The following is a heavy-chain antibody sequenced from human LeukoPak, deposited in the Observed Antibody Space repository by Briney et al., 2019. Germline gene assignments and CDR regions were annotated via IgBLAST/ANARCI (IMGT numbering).Heavy chain of an antibody. CDR2: ISSSSSYI. CDR1: GFTFSSYS. J-gene: IGHJ4*02. CDR3: ARDHSSSIDC. Sequence: PGGSLRLSCAASGFTFSSYSMNWVRQATGKGLEWVSSISSSSSYIYYADSVKGRFTISRDNAKSSLYLQMNSLRAEDTAVYYCARDHSSSIDCWGQGTLVTVSS. D-gene: IGHD6-13*01. V-gene: IGHV3-21*01.